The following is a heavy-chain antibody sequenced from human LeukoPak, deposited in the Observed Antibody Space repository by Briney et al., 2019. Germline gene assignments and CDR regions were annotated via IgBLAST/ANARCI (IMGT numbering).Heavy chain of an antibody. CDR2: ISSNGGST. Sequence: GGSLRLSCAASGFTFSSYAMHWVRQAPGKGLEYVSAISSNGGSTYYANSVKGRFTISRDNSKNTLYLQMGSLRAEDMAVYYCARGVTTHTFDYWGQGTLVTASS. D-gene: IGHD4-11*01. CDR1: GFTFSSYA. J-gene: IGHJ4*02. V-gene: IGHV3-64*01. CDR3: ARGVTTHTFDY.